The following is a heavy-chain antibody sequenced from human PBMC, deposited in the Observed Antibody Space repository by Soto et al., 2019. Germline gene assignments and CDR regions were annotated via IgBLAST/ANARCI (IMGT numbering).Heavy chain of an antibody. CDR1: GFTLSSYE. V-gene: IGHV3-48*03. J-gene: IGHJ4*02. CDR3: ARMWGGYSGYSYGTDY. CDR2: ITSSGSTI. D-gene: IGHD5-18*01. Sequence: XGSLKLSCAASGFTLSSYEMNWVRQAPGKGLDWVSYITSSGSTIYYADSVKGRFTISRDNTKNSLYLQMNSLRAEDTAVYYCARMWGGYSGYSYGTDYWGQGTLVTVSS.